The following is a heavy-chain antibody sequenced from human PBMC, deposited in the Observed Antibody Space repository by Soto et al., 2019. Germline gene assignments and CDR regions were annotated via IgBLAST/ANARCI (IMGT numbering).Heavy chain of an antibody. V-gene: IGHV1-18*01. J-gene: IGHJ6*02. Sequence: QVQLVQSGAEVKKPGSSVKVSCKASGGTFSSYAISWVRQAPGQGLEWMGWISAYNGNTNYAQKLQGRVTMTTDTSTSTAYMELRSLRSDDTAVYYCARCVDSDYYYYYYGMDVWGQGTTVTVSS. D-gene: IGHD5-12*01. CDR1: GGTFSSYA. CDR2: ISAYNGNT. CDR3: ARCVDSDYYYYYYGMDV.